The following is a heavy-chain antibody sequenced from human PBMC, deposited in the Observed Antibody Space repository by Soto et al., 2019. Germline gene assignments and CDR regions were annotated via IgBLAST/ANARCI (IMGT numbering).Heavy chain of an antibody. Sequence: EVQLVESGGGLVKPGGSLRLSCAASGFTFSSYSMNWVRQAPGKGLEWVSSISSSSSYIYYADSVKGRFTISRDNAKNSLYLQMNSLRAEDTAVYYCASSVDIVATIANVEGLNWFDPWGQGTLVTVSS. CDR2: ISSSSSYI. CDR3: ASSVDIVATIANVEGLNWFDP. V-gene: IGHV3-21*01. J-gene: IGHJ5*02. D-gene: IGHD5-12*01. CDR1: GFTFSSYS.